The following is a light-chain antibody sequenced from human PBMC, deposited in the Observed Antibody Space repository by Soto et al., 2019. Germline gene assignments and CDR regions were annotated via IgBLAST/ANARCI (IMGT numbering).Light chain of an antibody. CDR3: QQSYSTPIT. J-gene: IGKJ5*01. Sequence: EIVLTQSPATLSLSPGERATLSCMASQSVSTNLAWYQQKPGQAPRLLIYGVSSRATGIPDRFSGSGSGTDFTLTISSLQPEDFATYYCQQSYSTPITFGQGTRLEIK. V-gene: IGKV3-11*01. CDR1: QSVSTN. CDR2: GVS.